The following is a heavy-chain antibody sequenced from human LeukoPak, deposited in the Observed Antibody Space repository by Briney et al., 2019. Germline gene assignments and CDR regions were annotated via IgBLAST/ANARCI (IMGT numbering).Heavy chain of an antibody. CDR3: ARDFYGSGSYVDY. CDR2: INTDGSGI. D-gene: IGHD3-10*01. Sequence: GGSLRLSCAASGFTFSRYWMYWVRQAPGKGLVWVSRINTDGSGINYADSVKGRFTISRDNAKNTLNLQMNSLRAEDTAVYYCARDFYGSGSYVDYWGQGTLVTVSS. J-gene: IGHJ4*02. CDR1: GFTFSRYW. V-gene: IGHV3-74*01.